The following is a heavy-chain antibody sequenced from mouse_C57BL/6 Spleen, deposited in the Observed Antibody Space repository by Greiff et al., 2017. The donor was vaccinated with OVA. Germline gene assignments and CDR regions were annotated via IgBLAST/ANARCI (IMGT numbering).Heavy chain of an antibody. Sequence: QVQLQQSGAELVRPGASVTLSCKASGYTFTDYEMHWVKQTPVHGLEWIGAIDPETGGTAYNQKFKGKAILTADKSSSTAYMELRSLTSEDSAVYYCTRDYDYAFAYWGQGTLVTVSA. CDR2: IDPETGGT. CDR1: GYTFTDYE. CDR3: TRDYDYAFAY. J-gene: IGHJ3*01. V-gene: IGHV1-15*01. D-gene: IGHD2-4*01.